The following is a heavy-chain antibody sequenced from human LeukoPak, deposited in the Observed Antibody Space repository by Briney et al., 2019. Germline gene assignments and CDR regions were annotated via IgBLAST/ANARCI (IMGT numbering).Heavy chain of an antibody. Sequence: ASVKVSCKASGYTFTGYYMHWVRQAPGQGLEWMGRINPNSGGTNYAQKFQGRVTMTRDTSISTAYMELSRLRSDDTAVYYCARGQEQLRQCYYYYYMDVWGKGTTVTVSS. CDR1: GYTFTGYY. J-gene: IGHJ6*03. CDR3: ARGQEQLRQCYYYYYMDV. V-gene: IGHV1-2*06. D-gene: IGHD6-13*01. CDR2: INPNSGGT.